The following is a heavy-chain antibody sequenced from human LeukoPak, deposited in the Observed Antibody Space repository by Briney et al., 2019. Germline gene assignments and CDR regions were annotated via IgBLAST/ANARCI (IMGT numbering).Heavy chain of an antibody. J-gene: IGHJ4*02. V-gene: IGHV1-18*01. CDR2: ISAYNGNT. CDR1: GYTFTSYG. CDR3: AVLEDTLFEDY. Sequence: ASVTVSCMASGYTFTSYGISWVRQAPGQGLEWMGWISAYNGNTNYAQKLQGRVTMTTDTSTSTAYMELRSLRSDDTAVYYCAVLEDTLFEDYWGQGTLVTVSS. D-gene: IGHD2-15*01.